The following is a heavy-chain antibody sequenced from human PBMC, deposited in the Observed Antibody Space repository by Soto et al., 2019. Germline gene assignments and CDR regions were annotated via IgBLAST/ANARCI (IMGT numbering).Heavy chain of an antibody. J-gene: IGHJ4*02. CDR2: IGGRCGST. CDR3: AKDWFRFDY. V-gene: IGHV3-23*01. Sequence: GGWIRLSWSPARFPFNRYTINWGRQAPGKGIEGVSAIGGRCGSTYYADSVKGRFTISRDNYKNTLYLQMNSLRAEATAVYYCAKDWFRFDYWGQGNLVTVS. D-gene: IGHD3-10*01. CDR1: RFPFNRYT.